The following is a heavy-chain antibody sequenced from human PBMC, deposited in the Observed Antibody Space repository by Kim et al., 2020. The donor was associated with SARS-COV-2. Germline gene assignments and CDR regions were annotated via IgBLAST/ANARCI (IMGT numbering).Heavy chain of an antibody. CDR1: GFTVSSNY. CDR2: IYSGGST. Sequence: GGSLRLSCAASGFTVSSNYMSWVRQAPGKGLEWVSVIYSGGSTYYADSVKGRFTISIDNSKNTLYLQMNSLRAEDTAVYYCARDHPPSGWTYYYYYYGMDVWGQGTTVTVSS. CDR3: ARDHPPSGWTYYYYYYGMDV. V-gene: IGHV3-53*01. J-gene: IGHJ6*02. D-gene: IGHD6-19*01.